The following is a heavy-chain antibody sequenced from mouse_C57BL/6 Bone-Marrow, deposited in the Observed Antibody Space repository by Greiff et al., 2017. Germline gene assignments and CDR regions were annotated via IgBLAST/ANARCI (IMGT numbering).Heavy chain of an antibody. CDR3: VRHGSSFAY. CDR2: IRSKSNNYAT. D-gene: IGHD1-1*01. V-gene: IGHV10-1*01. CDR1: GFSFNTYA. Sequence: EVKLVESGGGLVQPKGSLKLSCAASGFSFNTYAMNWVRQAPGKGLEWVARIRSKSNNYATYYADSVKDRFTISRDDSESMRYLQMNNLKTEDTAMYYCVRHGSSFAYWGQGTLVTVSA. J-gene: IGHJ3*01.